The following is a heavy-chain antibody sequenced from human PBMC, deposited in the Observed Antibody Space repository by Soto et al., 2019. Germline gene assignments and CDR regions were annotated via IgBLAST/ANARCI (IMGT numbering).Heavy chain of an antibody. CDR2: ISYDGSNK. D-gene: IGHD6-19*01. Sequence: QVQLVESGGGVVQPGRSLRLSCAASGFTFSSYAMHWVRQAPGKGLEWVAVISYDGSNKYYADSVKGRFTISRDNSKNTLYLQMNSLRAEDTAVYYCARDTPLTADSSGWPPLLDYWGQGTLVTVSS. CDR3: ARDTPLTADSSGWPPLLDY. J-gene: IGHJ4*02. V-gene: IGHV3-30-3*01. CDR1: GFTFSSYA.